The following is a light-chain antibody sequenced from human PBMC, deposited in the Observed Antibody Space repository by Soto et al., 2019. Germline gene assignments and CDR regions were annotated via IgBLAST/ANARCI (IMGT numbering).Light chain of an antibody. CDR2: GNS. CDR1: SSNIGAGYD. CDR3: QSYDSSLSGWEV. J-gene: IGLJ2*01. Sequence: QSVLTQPPSVYGAPGQRVTISCTGSSSNIGAGYDVHWYQQLPGTAPKLLIYGNSNRPSGVPDRFSGSKSGTSASLAITGLQAEDEADYYCQSYDSSLSGWEVFGGGTKLTVL. V-gene: IGLV1-40*01.